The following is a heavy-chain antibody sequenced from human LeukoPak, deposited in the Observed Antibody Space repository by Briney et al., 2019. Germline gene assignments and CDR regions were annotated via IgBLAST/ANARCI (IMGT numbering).Heavy chain of an antibody. D-gene: IGHD4-23*01. J-gene: IGHJ4*02. CDR2: ISYDGSNK. Sequence: GGSLRLSCAASGFTFSSYAMHWVRQAPGKGLEWMAVISYDGSNKYYADSVKGRFTISRDNSKNTLYLQMNSLRAEDTAVYYCARDGYGGNSFPLDYWGQGTLVTVSS. CDR1: GFTFSSYA. CDR3: ARDGYGGNSFPLDY. V-gene: IGHV3-30*01.